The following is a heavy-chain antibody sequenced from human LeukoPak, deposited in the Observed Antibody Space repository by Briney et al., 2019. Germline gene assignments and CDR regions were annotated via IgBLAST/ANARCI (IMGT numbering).Heavy chain of an antibody. CDR2: IIPIFGTA. CDR3: ARDYYYDSSGYAW. V-gene: IGHV1-69*05. Sequence: SVKVSCKAPGGTFSSYAISWVRQAPGQGLEWMGRIIPIFGTANYAQKFQGRVTITTDESTSTAYMELSSLRSEDTAVYYCARDYYYDSSGYAWWGQGTLVTVSS. J-gene: IGHJ4*02. D-gene: IGHD3-22*01. CDR1: GGTFSSYA.